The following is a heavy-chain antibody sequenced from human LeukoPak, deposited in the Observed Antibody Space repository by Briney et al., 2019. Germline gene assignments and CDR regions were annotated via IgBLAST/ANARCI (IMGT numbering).Heavy chain of an antibody. CDR1: GGSISNHY. J-gene: IGHJ5*02. CDR2: IYYSGST. D-gene: IGHD1-26*01. V-gene: IGHV4-59*11. CDR3: ARVVVGATYNWFDP. Sequence: PSETLSLTCTVSGGSISNHYWSWIRRPPGKGLEWIGYIYYSGSTNYNPSLKSRVTISVDTSKNQFSLKLSSVTAADTAVYYCARVVVGATYNWFDPWGQGTLVTVSS.